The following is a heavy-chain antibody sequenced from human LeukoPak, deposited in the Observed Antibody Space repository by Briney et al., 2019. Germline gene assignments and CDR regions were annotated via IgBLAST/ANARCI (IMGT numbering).Heavy chain of an antibody. V-gene: IGHV4-59*08. Sequence: PSETLSLTCTVSGGSISSYYWSWIRQPPGKGLEWIAYISDIGSINYNPSLKSRVTISLDTSKNQFSLKLSSVTAADTAVYYCARHRGDSSGYYFSYFDYWGQGTLVTVSS. CDR2: ISDIGSI. D-gene: IGHD3-22*01. CDR3: ARHRGDSSGYYFSYFDY. CDR1: GGSISSYY. J-gene: IGHJ4*02.